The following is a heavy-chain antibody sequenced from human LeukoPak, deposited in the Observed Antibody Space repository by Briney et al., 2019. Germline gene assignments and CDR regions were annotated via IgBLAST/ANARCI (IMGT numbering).Heavy chain of an antibody. V-gene: IGHV4-4*07. J-gene: IGHJ4*02. CDR2: IYTSRST. D-gene: IGHD4-23*01. Sequence: SETLSLTCSVSGGSISSYYWSSIPQPAGKGLEWIGRIYTSRSTYYNPSLKSRVTISVDTSKTQCSLKLSSVTAADTAVYYCARQTPRWPTSYWGQGTLVTVSS. CDR1: GGSISSYY. CDR3: ARQTPRWPTSY.